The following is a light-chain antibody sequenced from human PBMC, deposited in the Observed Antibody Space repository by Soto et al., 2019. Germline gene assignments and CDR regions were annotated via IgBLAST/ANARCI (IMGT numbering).Light chain of an antibody. CDR1: SSDVGSFDS. V-gene: IGLV2-14*01. CDR2: DVS. Sequence: QSVLTQPASVCGSPGQPITISCTGTSSDVGSFDSVAWYQHNPGKAPKLMIYDVSNRPSGVSSRFSGSKSGNTASLSISGLQTEGEANYYCSSFTTSSTLVFGTGTKVTVL. J-gene: IGLJ1*01. CDR3: SSFTTSSTLV.